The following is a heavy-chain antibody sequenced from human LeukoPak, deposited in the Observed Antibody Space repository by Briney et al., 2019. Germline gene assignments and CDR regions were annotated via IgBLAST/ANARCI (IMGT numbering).Heavy chain of an antibody. CDR3: ATTPNFGSGYPRYFFDY. V-gene: IGHV4-4*07. CDR1: GGSISSYY. CDR2: IYTSGST. J-gene: IGHJ4*02. D-gene: IGHD3-22*01. Sequence: SETLSLTCTVSGGSISSYYWSWIRQPAGKGLEWIGRIYTSGSTNYNPSLKSRVTMSVDTSKNQFSLKLSSVTAADTAVYFCATTPNFGSGYPRYFFDYWGQGILVTVSS.